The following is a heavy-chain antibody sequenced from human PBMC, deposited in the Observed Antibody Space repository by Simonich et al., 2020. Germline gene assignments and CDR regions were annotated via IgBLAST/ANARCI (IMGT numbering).Heavy chain of an antibody. Sequence: EVQLVESGGGLVKPGGSLRLSCAASGFTFSSYSMNWVRQAPGKGLEGCSSISNRSSYIYYADSVKGRFTISRDNAKNSLYLQMNSLRAEDTAVYYCARDVDTAMVFDYWGQGTLVTVSS. CDR2: ISNRSSYI. J-gene: IGHJ4*02. CDR1: GFTFSSYS. D-gene: IGHD5-18*01. CDR3: ARDVDTAMVFDY. V-gene: IGHV3-21*01.